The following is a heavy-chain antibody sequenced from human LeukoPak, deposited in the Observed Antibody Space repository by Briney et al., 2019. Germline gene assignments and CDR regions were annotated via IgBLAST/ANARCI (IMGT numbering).Heavy chain of an antibody. J-gene: IGHJ6*03. Sequence: GGSLRLSCAASGFTFSSYSMNWVRQAPGKGLEWVSSISSSSSYIYYADSVKGRFTISRDNAKNSLYLQMNSLRAEDTAVYYCASWPRVSYYYYYMDVWGKGTTVTVSS. V-gene: IGHV3-21*01. CDR1: GFTFSSYS. CDR3: ASWPRVSYYYYYMDV. CDR2: ISSSSSYI. D-gene: IGHD5-18*01.